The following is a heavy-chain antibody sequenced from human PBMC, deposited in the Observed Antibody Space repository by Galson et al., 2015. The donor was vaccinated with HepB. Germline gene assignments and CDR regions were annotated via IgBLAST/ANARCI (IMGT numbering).Heavy chain of an antibody. CDR2: ISSGGGTQ. V-gene: IGHV3-30*18. D-gene: IGHD2-8*01. CDR3: AKEIMVHAGDWYFDL. J-gene: IGHJ2*01. CDR1: GFTFSNHG. Sequence: SLRLSRAASGFTFSNHGIHWVRQAPGKGLEWVAVISSGGGTQYLADSVRGRVTLSRDNPKNTVYLQMNSLGAEDAAVYYCAKEIMVHAGDWYFDLWGRGTLVTVSS.